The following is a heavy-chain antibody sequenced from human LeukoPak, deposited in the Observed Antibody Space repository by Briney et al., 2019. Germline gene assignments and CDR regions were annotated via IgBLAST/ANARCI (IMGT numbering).Heavy chain of an antibody. V-gene: IGHV5-51*01. CDR3: ARHNFGLDV. J-gene: IGHJ6*02. CDR2: VSPRDPDT. D-gene: IGHD5-24*01. Sequence: GEFLKISCNGSGYSFSTYKISWVRPMPRKGLEWMGLVSPRDPDTRYGPSFQGQVTLSADESTNTAYIQWDSLKATDTAVYYCARHNFGLDVWGQGTTVTVSS. CDR1: GYSFSTYK.